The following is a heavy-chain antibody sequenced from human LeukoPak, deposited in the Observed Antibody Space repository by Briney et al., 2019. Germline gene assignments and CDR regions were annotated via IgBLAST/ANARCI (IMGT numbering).Heavy chain of an antibody. V-gene: IGHV3-9*01. CDR2: ISWNSGSI. D-gene: IGHD6-19*01. J-gene: IGHJ3*02. CDR1: GFTFDDYA. CDR3: AKDLEQWLAYDAFDI. Sequence: GGSLRLSCAASGFTFDDYAMHWVRQAPGKGLEWVSGISWNSGSIGYADSVKGRFTISRDNAKNSLYLQMNSLRAKDTALYYCAKDLEQWLAYDAFDIWGQGTMVTVSS.